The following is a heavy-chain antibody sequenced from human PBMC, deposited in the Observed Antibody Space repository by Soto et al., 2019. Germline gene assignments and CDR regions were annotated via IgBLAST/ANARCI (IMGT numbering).Heavy chain of an antibody. Sequence: GASVKVSCKASGYTFTGYYIHWVRQAPGQGLEWMGWINPNGGGANYAQKFQGRVSMTRDTSISTAFMDLGRLISDDTAIYYCARDDAFDIWGQGTLVTVSS. CDR2: INPNGGGA. J-gene: IGHJ3*02. CDR1: GYTFTGYY. CDR3: ARDDAFDI. V-gene: IGHV1-2*02.